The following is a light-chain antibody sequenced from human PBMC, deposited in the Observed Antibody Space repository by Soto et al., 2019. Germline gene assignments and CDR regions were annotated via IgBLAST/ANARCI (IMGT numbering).Light chain of an antibody. J-gene: IGKJ5*01. CDR1: QSDGSW. Sequence: DIQMTQSPSTLSASVLYLVTITFRASQSDGSWLAWYQQKPGKAPKLLIYKASTLESGVPSRFSGTGSGTEFTLTISSLQPDDFATYYCQKYYRSSIAFGQGTRLEIK. CDR2: KAS. V-gene: IGKV1-5*03. CDR3: QKYYRSSIA.